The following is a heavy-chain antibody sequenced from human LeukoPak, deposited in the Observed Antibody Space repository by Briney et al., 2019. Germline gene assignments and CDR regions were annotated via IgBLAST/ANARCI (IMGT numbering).Heavy chain of an antibody. D-gene: IGHD2-15*01. CDR3: ATLRGGYCSGGSCYKFGWFDP. CDR2: IYYSGST. Sequence: PSETLSLTCTVSGGSISSGSYYWGWIRQPPGKGLEWIGSIYYSGSTYYNPSLKSRVTISVDTSKNQFSLKLSSVTAADTAVYYCATLRGGYCSGGSCYKFGWFDPWGQGTLVTVSS. V-gene: IGHV4-39*07. J-gene: IGHJ5*02. CDR1: GGSISSGSYY.